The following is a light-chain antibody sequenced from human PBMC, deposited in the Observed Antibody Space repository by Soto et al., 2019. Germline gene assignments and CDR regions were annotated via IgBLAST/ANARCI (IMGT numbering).Light chain of an antibody. CDR2: LDSDGSH. CDR1: SGHSSYA. J-gene: IGLJ2*01. Sequence: QSVLTQSPSASASLGASVKLTCTLSSGHSSYAIASHQQQPEQGPRYLMKLDSDGSHTKGDAIPDRFSGSSSGAERYLTISGLQSEDEADYYCQTWGTGSHVVFGGGTKLTVL. V-gene: IGLV4-69*01. CDR3: QTWGTGSHVV.